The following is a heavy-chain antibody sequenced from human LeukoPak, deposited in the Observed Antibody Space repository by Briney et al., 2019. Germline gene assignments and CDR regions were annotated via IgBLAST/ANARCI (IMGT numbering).Heavy chain of an antibody. CDR3: ARGNYYGSGSYDTD. CDR2: IIPILGIA. D-gene: IGHD3-10*01. Sequence: SVPVSCKASGYTFTRYDINWVGQAPGRGVEWMGRIIPILGIANYDQKFQGRVTITADKSTSTAYMELSSLRSEDTAVYYCARGNYYGSGSYDTDWGQGTLVTVSS. J-gene: IGHJ4*02. V-gene: IGHV1-69*04. CDR1: GYTFTRYD.